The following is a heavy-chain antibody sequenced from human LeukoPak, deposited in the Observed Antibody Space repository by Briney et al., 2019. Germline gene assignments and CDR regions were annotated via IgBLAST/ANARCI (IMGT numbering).Heavy chain of an antibody. V-gene: IGHV3-48*03. CDR2: ISSSGTTI. CDR3: ARGGSLFVY. Sequence: GGSLRLSCAASGFTFSGYDMNWVRQAPGKGLEWVSYISSSGTTIYYADSVRGRFTISRDNPKNSLYLQMNSLRAEDTAVYYCARGGSLFVYWGQGTLVTVSS. CDR1: GFTFSGYD. D-gene: IGHD1-26*01. J-gene: IGHJ4*02.